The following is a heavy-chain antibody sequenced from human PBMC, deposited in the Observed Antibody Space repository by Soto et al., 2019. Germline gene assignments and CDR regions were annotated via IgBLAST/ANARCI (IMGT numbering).Heavy chain of an antibody. Sequence: GGSLRLSCAASGFTFSSYAMSWVRQAPGKGLEWVSAISGSGGSTYYADSVKGRFTISRDNSKNTLYLQMNSLRAEDTAVYYCAKDRYSGYVPRYYYYMDVWGKGTTVTVSS. V-gene: IGHV3-23*01. J-gene: IGHJ6*03. CDR2: ISGSGGST. D-gene: IGHD5-12*01. CDR1: GFTFSSYA. CDR3: AKDRYSGYVPRYYYYMDV.